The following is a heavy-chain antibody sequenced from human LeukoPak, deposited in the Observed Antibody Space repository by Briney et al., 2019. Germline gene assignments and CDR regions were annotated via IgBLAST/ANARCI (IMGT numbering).Heavy chain of an antibody. CDR3: ARDQFMVYATKAFDY. CDR2: ISYDGSNK. J-gene: IGHJ4*02. D-gene: IGHD2-8*01. Sequence: PGGSLRLSCAASGFTFSSYAMHWVRQAPGKGLEWVAVISYDGSNKYYADSVKGRFTISRDNSKNTLYLQMNSLRAEDTAVYYYARDQFMVYATKAFDYWGQGTLVTVSS. CDR1: GFTFSSYA. V-gene: IGHV3-30*04.